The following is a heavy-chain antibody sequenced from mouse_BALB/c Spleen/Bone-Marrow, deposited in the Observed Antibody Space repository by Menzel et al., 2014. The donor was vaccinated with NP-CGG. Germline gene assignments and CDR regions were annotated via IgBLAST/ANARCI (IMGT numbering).Heavy chain of an antibody. D-gene: IGHD4-1*01. J-gene: IGHJ3*01. CDR3: ARELGGAY. V-gene: IGHV1S29*02. CDR2: IYRYNGGT. Sequence: VQLQQSGPELVKPGASVKISCKASGYTFTDYNMHWVKQSHGKSLEWIGYIYRYNGGTGYNQKFKSKATLTAGNSSSTAYMELRSLTSEDSAVYYCARELGGAYWGQGTLVTVSA. CDR1: GYTFTDYN.